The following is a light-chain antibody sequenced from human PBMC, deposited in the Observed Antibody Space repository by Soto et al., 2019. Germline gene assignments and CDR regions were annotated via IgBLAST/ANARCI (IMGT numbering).Light chain of an antibody. J-gene: IGKJ1*01. CDR3: HQYATSPRT. CDR2: GAS. Sequence: PGERATLSCRASQSLRSGDLACYQQIPGQAPGLLIYGASSRATGIPDGFSGSGSGTDFNLTVSRLVPEDFAVYYCHQYATSPRTFGQGTKVEIK. V-gene: IGKV3-20*01. CDR1: QSLRSGD.